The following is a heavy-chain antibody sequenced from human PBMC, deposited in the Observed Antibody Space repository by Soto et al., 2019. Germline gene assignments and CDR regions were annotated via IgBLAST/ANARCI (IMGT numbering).Heavy chain of an antibody. V-gene: IGHV1-69*13. CDR2: IIPIFGTA. Sequence: SVKVSCKASGGTFSSYAISWVRQAPGQGLEWMGGIIPIFGTANYAQKFQGRVTITADESTSTAYMELSSLRSEDTAVYYCARESRDYDFWSGYYAYYYYGMDVWGQGTTVTVSS. J-gene: IGHJ6*02. D-gene: IGHD3-3*01. CDR3: ARESRDYDFWSGYYAYYYYGMDV. CDR1: GGTFSSYA.